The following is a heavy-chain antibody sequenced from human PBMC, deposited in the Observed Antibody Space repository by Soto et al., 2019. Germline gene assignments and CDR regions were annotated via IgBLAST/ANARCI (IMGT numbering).Heavy chain of an antibody. CDR3: ARVFWSGYYAYYYGMDV. D-gene: IGHD3-3*01. J-gene: IGHJ6*02. Sequence: ASVKVSCKASGYTFTSYGISWVRQAPGQGLEWMGWISPYNGNTNYAQKLQGRVTMTTDTSTSTAYMELSSLRSEDTAVYFCARVFWSGYYAYYYGMDVCGQGTTVTVSS. V-gene: IGHV1-18*01. CDR1: GYTFTSYG. CDR2: ISPYNGNT.